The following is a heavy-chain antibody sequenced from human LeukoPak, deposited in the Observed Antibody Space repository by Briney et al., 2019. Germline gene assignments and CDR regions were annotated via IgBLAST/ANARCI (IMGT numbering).Heavy chain of an antibody. CDR1: GFTFSDYY. D-gene: IGHD6-13*01. J-gene: IGHJ4*02. CDR2: IGSSGSTI. V-gene: IGHV3-11*01. CDR3: ATASAGYSSSWYRSNEYYFDY. Sequence: PGGSLRLSCAASGFTFSDYYMSWIRQAPGKGLEWVSYIGSSGSTIYYADSVKGRFTISRDNAKNSLYLQMNSLRAEDTAVYYCATASAGYSSSWYRSNEYYFDYWGQGTLVTVSS.